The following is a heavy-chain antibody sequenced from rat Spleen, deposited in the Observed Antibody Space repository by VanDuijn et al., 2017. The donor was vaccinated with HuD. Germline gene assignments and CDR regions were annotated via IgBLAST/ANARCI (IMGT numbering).Heavy chain of an antibody. CDR2: MSYDGYKT. Sequence: EMQLVESGGGLVQPGRSMKLSCAASGFTFSNFDMAWVRQTPKKGLEWVAYMSYDGYKTFYRDSVKGRFTISRDNTKSTLYLQMGSLRSEDTATYYCASHWGRAYFDYWGQGVMVAVSS. CDR1: GFTFSNFD. D-gene: IGHD5-1*01. CDR3: ASHWGRAYFDY. J-gene: IGHJ2*01. V-gene: IGHV5-25*01.